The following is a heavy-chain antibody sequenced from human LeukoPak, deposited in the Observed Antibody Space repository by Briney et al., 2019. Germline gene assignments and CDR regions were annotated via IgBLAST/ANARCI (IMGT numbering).Heavy chain of an antibody. CDR3: ARGLEQWLPFDY. CDR2: INHSGST. CDR1: GGSFSGYY. D-gene: IGHD6-19*01. Sequence: SETLSLTCAVYGGSFSGYYWSWIRQPPGKGLEWIGEINHSGSTNYNPSLKSRVTISVDTSKNQFSLKLSSVTAADTAVYYCARGLEQWLPFDYWGQGTLVTVSS. J-gene: IGHJ4*02. V-gene: IGHV4-34*01.